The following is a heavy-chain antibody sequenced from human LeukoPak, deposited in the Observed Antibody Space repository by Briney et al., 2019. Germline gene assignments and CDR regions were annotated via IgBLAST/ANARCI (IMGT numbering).Heavy chain of an antibody. Sequence: PSETLSLTCTVSGGSISSYYWSWIRQPPGKGLDWIGYIYYSGSTNYNPSLKSRVTISVDTSKNQFSLKLSSVTAADTAVYFCARSVIYGGNSGFYCGLDVWGQGTTVTVS. CDR1: GGSISSYY. V-gene: IGHV4-59*01. D-gene: IGHD4-23*01. J-gene: IGHJ6*02. CDR2: IYYSGST. CDR3: ARSVIYGGNSGFYCGLDV.